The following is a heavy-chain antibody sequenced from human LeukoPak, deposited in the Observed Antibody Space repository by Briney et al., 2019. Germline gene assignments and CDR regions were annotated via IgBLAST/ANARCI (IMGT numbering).Heavy chain of an antibody. CDR2: INPNSGGT. V-gene: IGHV1-2*02. CDR1: GYTFTGCY. D-gene: IGHD1-26*01. Sequence: ASGKIYCKATGYTFTGCYMNRVRQAPRQGLKWMGWINPNSGGTNYAQKFQERVIMTRDTSIRTAYMEVSRLGSDDTAEYYCATMGATNFDHWGQGTLVTVSS. CDR3: ATMGATNFDH. J-gene: IGHJ4*02.